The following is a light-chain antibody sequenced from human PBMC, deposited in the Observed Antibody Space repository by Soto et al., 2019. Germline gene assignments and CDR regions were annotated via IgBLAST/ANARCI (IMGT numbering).Light chain of an antibody. CDR3: SSYTTSSTVV. V-gene: IGLV2-14*01. CDR1: SNDVGGYNY. J-gene: IGLJ2*01. CDR2: DVS. Sequence: QSALTQPASVSGSPGQSITISCTGTSNDVGGYNYVSWYQQHPGKAPKHMIYDVSNRTSGVSNRFSGSKSGNTASLTISGLQAEDEAHYYCSSYTTSSTVVFGGGTKVTVL.